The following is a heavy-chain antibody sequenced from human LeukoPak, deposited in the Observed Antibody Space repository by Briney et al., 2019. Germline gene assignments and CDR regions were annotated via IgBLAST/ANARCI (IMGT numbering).Heavy chain of an antibody. CDR3: ARVINRIVGGSSYYMDV. V-gene: IGHV4-39*07. CDR1: GDSISSSSYY. CDR2: IYYGGST. D-gene: IGHD1-14*01. Sequence: PSETLSLTCTVSGDSISSSSYYWAWIRQPPGKGLEWIGSIYYGGSTYYNPSLKSRVTMSVDTSKNQFSLKLSSVTAADTAVYYCARVINRIVGGSSYYMDVWGKGTTVTVSS. J-gene: IGHJ6*03.